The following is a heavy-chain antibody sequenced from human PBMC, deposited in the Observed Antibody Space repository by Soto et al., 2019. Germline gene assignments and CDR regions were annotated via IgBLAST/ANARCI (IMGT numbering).Heavy chain of an antibody. CDR2: INPNSGGT. D-gene: IGHD6-6*01. CDR3: ARDLAASGGSSTGFDY. V-gene: IGHV1-2*04. Sequence: ASVKVSCKASGYTFTGYYMHWVRQAPGQGFEWMGWINPNSGGTNYAQKFQGWVTMTRDTSISTAYMELSRLRSDDTAVYYCARDLAASGGSSTGFDYWGQGTLVTVSS. J-gene: IGHJ4*02. CDR1: GYTFTGYY.